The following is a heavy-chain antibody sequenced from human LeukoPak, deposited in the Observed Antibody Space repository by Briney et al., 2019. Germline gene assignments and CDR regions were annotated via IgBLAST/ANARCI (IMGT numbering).Heavy chain of an antibody. D-gene: IGHD3-9*01. CDR1: GFTFSSYG. J-gene: IGHJ6*03. CDR3: AKADYDILTGYYDYYYMDV. Sequence: GGSLRLSCAASGFTFSSYGMHWVRQAPGKGLEWVAFIRYDGSNKYYADSVKGRFTISRDNSKNTLYLQMNSLRAEDTAVYYCAKADYDILTGYYDYYYMDVWGKGTTVTISS. CDR2: IRYDGSNK. V-gene: IGHV3-30*02.